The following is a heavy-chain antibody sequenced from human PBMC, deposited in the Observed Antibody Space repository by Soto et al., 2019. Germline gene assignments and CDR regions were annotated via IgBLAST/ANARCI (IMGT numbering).Heavy chain of an antibody. CDR1: GVTCSSYW. V-gene: IGHV3-74*01. CDR2: IGRDGTGA. J-gene: IGHJ4*02. Sequence: GGSLRLSCAASGVTCSSYWMHWVRQAPGKGLVWVSRIGRDGTGAGYADSVKGRFTISRDNAKNTLYLEMNSLRVDDTAVYYCATDTSGWIPDGYWSQGSLVTVYS. D-gene: IGHD6-19*01. CDR3: ATDTSGWIPDGY.